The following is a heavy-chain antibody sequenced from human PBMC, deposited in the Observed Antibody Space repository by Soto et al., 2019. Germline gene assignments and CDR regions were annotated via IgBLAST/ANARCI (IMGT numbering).Heavy chain of an antibody. Sequence: QVQLVESGGGVVQPGRSLRLSCAASGFTFSTYGMHWVRQAPGKGLEWMAVISYDGSSTFYADSVEGRFTISRDNSKNTLYFQMNSLRVEDTAVYYCAKDRVSYRPDYWGQGTLVTVSS. V-gene: IGHV3-30*18. D-gene: IGHD1-26*01. CDR2: ISYDGSST. CDR3: AKDRVSYRPDY. CDR1: GFTFSTYG. J-gene: IGHJ4*02.